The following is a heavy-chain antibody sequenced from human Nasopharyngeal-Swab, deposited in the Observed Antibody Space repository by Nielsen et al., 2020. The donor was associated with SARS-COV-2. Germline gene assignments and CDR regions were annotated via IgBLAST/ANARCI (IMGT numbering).Heavy chain of an antibody. Sequence: ASVKVSCKASGYTFTSYDINRVRQATGQGLEWMGWMNPNSGNTGYAQKFQGRVTMTRNTSISTAYMELSSLRSEDTAVYYCARDMGGYGIEDYYYYYGMDVWGQGTTVTVSS. V-gene: IGHV1-8*01. CDR2: MNPNSGNT. D-gene: IGHD5-12*01. CDR1: GYTFTSYD. CDR3: ARDMGGYGIEDYYYYYGMDV. J-gene: IGHJ6*02.